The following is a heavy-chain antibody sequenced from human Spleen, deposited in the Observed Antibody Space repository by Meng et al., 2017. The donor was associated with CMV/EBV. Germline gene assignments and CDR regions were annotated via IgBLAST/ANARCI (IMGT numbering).Heavy chain of an antibody. CDR1: SGSISSSSYY. Sequence: SETLSLICTVSSGSISSSSYYWGWTRQPPGKGLEWIGSIYYSGSTYYNPSLKSRVTISVDTSKNQFSRKLSSVTAADTAVYYCARHILRDGYSKQRSGNFDYWGQGTLVTVSS. J-gene: IGHJ4*02. D-gene: IGHD5-24*01. CDR2: IYYSGST. V-gene: IGHV4-39*01. CDR3: ARHILRDGYSKQRSGNFDY.